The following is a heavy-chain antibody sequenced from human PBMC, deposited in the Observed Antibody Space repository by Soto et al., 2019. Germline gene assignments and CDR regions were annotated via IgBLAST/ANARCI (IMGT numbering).Heavy chain of an antibody. V-gene: IGHV3-23*01. D-gene: IGHD5-18*01. CDR1: GFTFSSYA. CDR3: AKGVSQYTPLALFDY. CDR2: ISGSDGRT. Sequence: GSLRLSCAASGFTFSSYAMSWVRQAPGKGLEWVSTISGSDGRTYSTDSVKGRFTISRDNSRNTAYLQMNSLRVEDTAVYYCAKGVSQYTPLALFDYWGRGTLVTVSS. J-gene: IGHJ4*02.